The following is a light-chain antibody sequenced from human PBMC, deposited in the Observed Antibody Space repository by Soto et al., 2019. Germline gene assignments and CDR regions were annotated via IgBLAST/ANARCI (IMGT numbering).Light chain of an antibody. CDR1: QSISNW. V-gene: IGKV1-5*03. CDR3: QQYNSYPRT. CDR2: KAS. Sequence: DIQMTQSPSTLSASVGDRVTITCRASQSISNWLAWYQQKPGKAPKLLIYKASSLEGGVPPRFSGSGSGTEFTLTISSLQLDDFATYYCQQYNSYPRTFGQGTKVEIK. J-gene: IGKJ1*01.